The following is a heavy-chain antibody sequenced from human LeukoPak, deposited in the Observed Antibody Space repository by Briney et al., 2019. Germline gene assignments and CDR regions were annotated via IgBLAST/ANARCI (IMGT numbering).Heavy chain of an antibody. CDR2: ITNDGSST. J-gene: IGHJ4*02. V-gene: IGHV3-74*01. CDR3: ARSPRGTSPCDY. D-gene: IGHD1-7*01. Sequence: GGSLRLSCAASGLTFSSHWMHWVRQAPGKGLVWVSRITNDGSSTTYADSVKGRFTISRDNAKNMLYLQMNGLKTEDTAVYYCARSPRGTSPCDYWGPGTLVTVSS. CDR1: GLTFSSHW.